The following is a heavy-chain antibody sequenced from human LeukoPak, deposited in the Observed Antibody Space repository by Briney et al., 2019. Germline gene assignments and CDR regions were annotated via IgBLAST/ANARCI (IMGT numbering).Heavy chain of an antibody. CDR2: IYYSGST. Sequence: PSETLSLTCTVSGGSISSYYWSWLRQPPGKGLEWIGYIYYSGSTNYNPSLKSRVTISVDTSKNQFSLKLSSVTAADTAVYYCARHSVAGGAFDFWGQGTMVTVSS. CDR3: ARHSVAGGAFDF. V-gene: IGHV4-59*08. J-gene: IGHJ3*01. D-gene: IGHD6-19*01. CDR1: GGSISSYY.